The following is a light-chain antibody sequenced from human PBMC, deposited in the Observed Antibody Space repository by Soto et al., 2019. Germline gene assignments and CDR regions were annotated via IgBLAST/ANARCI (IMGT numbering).Light chain of an antibody. CDR1: QSISSW. CDR3: QQYNSYPVT. Sequence: DIQMTQSPSTLSASVGDRVTITCRASQSISSWLAWYQQNPGKAPKLLIYDASSLESGVPSRFSGSGSGIEFTLTSSSPQPDDFATYYCQQYNSYPVTFGQGTKVEIK. CDR2: DAS. J-gene: IGKJ1*01. V-gene: IGKV1-5*01.